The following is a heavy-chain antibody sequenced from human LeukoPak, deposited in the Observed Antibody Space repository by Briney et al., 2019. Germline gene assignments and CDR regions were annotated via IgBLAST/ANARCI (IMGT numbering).Heavy chain of an antibody. V-gene: IGHV1-18*01. CDR2: ISAYNGNT. CDR3: ARRSYIVVVPAAMNYYYYYYMDV. D-gene: IGHD2-2*01. CDR1: GYTFTSYG. J-gene: IGHJ6*03. Sequence: ASVKVSCKASGYTFTSYGISWVRQAPGQGLEWMGWISAYNGNTNYAQKLQGRVTMTTDTSTSTAYMALRSLRSDDTAVYYCARRSYIVVVPAAMNYYYYYYMDVWGKGTTVTISS.